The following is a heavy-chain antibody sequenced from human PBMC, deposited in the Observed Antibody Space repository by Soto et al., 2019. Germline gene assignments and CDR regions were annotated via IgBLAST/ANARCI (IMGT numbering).Heavy chain of an antibody. CDR3: AIRAWTYVDDFDT. V-gene: IGHV5-51*01. Sequence: GESLKISWRGSGYSFTSYWIGWVRQMPGKGLEWMGIIYPGDSDTRYSPSFQGQVTISADKSISTAYLQWSSLKASDTAMYYCAIRAWTYVDDFDTWGQGTTVTV. CDR2: IYPGDSDT. D-gene: IGHD1-7*01. CDR1: GYSFTSYW. J-gene: IGHJ3*02.